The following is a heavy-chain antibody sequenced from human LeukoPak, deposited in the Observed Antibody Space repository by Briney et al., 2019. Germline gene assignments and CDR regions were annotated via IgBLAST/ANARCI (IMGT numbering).Heavy chain of an antibody. D-gene: IGHD1-1*01. CDR1: GYTFTGYY. CDR3: ARRTGYPGLDWFDP. J-gene: IGHJ5*02. V-gene: IGHV1-2*02. CDR2: INPNSGGT. Sequence: ASVKVSFKASGYTFTGYYMHWVRQAPGQGLEWMGWINPNSGGTNYAQKFQGRVTMTRDTSISTAYMELSRLRSDDTAVYYCARRTGYPGLDWFDPWGQGTLVTVSS.